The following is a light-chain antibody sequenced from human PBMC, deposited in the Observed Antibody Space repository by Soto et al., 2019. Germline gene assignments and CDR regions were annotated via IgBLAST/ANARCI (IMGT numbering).Light chain of an antibody. Sequence: EIVLTQSPGTLSLSPGERATLSCRASQSVSNNYLAWYQQKPGQAPRLLIYGASNRATGIPDRFSGSGSGTDFTLTISSLEPEDFAVYYCQQRSKWPITFGQGTRLEI. J-gene: IGKJ5*01. CDR1: QSVSNNY. CDR3: QQRSKWPIT. V-gene: IGKV3D-20*02. CDR2: GAS.